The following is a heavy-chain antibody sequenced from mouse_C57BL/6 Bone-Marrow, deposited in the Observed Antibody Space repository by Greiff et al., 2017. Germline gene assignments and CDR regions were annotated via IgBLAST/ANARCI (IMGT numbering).Heavy chain of an antibody. V-gene: IGHV1-69*01. CDR2: IDPSDSYT. D-gene: IGHD1-3*01. CDR1: GYTFTSYW. Sequence: VQLQQPGAELVMPGASVKLSCKASGYTFTSYWMHWVKQRPGQGLEWIGEIDPSDSYTNYNQKFKGKSTLTVDKSSSTAYMQLSSLTSEDSAVYYCARMGNIGFAYWGQGTLVTVSA. J-gene: IGHJ3*01. CDR3: ARMGNIGFAY.